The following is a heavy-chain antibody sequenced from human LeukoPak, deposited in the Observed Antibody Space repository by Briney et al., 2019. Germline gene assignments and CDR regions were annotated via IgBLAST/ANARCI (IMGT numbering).Heavy chain of an antibody. J-gene: IGHJ4*02. D-gene: IGHD3-16*02. CDR2: IKQDGSEK. V-gene: IGHV3-7*01. CDR1: GFTFSSHA. Sequence: GGSLRLSCAASGFTFSSHAMSWVRQAPGKGLEWVANIKQDGSEKYYVDSVKGRFTISRDNAKNSLYLQMNSLRAEDTAVYYCARGRYDYVWGSYRYFDYWGQGTLVTVSS. CDR3: ARGRYDYVWGSYRYFDY.